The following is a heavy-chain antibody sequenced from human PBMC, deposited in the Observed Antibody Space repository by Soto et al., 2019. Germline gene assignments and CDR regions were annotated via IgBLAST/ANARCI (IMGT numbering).Heavy chain of an antibody. CDR3: AKDSSGAYGMDV. CDR2: ISYDGSNK. CDR1: GFTFSSYG. D-gene: IGHD3-22*01. J-gene: IGHJ6*02. V-gene: IGHV3-30*18. Sequence: QVQLVESGGGVVQPGRSLRLSCAASGFTFSSYGMHWVRQAPGKGLEWVAVISYDGSNKYYADSVKGRFTIPRDNSKNTLYLQMNSLRAEDTAVYYCAKDSSGAYGMDVWGQGTTVTVSS.